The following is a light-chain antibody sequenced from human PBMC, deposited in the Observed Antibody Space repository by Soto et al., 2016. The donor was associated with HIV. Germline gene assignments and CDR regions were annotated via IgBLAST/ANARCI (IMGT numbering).Light chain of an antibody. J-gene: IGLJ3*02. CDR1: NIGSKS. V-gene: IGLV3-21*03. CDR3: QVWDSSSDPWV. CDR2: DDS. Sequence: SYELTQPPSVSVAPGKTARITCGGNNIGSKSVHWYQQKPGQAPVLVVYDDSDRPSGTPERFSGSNSGNTATLTISRVEAGDEADYYCQVWDSSSDPWVFGGGTKLTVL.